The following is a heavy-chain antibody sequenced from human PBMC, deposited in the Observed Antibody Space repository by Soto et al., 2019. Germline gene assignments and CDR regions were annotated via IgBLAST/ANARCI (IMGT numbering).Heavy chain of an antibody. D-gene: IGHD2-15*01. CDR2: ISSSGSYI. V-gene: IGHV3-21*01. CDR3: ARDRGAGVVVVAATEDCYSYGMDV. Sequence: GGSLRLSCAASGFTFSSYSMNWVRQAPGKGLEWVSSISSSGSYIYYADSVKGRFTISRDNAKNSLYLQMNSLRAEDTAVEYCARDRGAGVVVVAATEDCYSYGMDVWRQGTTGTGYS. CDR1: GFTFSSYS. J-gene: IGHJ6*02.